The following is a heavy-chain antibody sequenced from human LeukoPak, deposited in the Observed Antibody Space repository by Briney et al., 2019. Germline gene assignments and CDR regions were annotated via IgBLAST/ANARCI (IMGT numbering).Heavy chain of an antibody. CDR3: ARGPHWDPHFDY. V-gene: IGHV1-2*02. CDR1: GYTFTGYY. D-gene: IGHD7-27*01. CDR2: INPNSAGT. J-gene: IGHJ4*02. Sequence: ASVKVSCKASGYTFTGYYVHWVRQAPGQGLEWMGWINPNSAGTNYAQKFQGRVTMTRDTSISTAYMELSRLRSDDTAVYYCARGPHWDPHFDYWGQGTLVTVSS.